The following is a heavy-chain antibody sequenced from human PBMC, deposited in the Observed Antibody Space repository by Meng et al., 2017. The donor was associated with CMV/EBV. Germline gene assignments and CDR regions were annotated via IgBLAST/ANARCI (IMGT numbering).Heavy chain of an antibody. D-gene: IGHD6-13*01. Sequence: SCAASGFTFSSYSMNWVRQAPGKGLEWVSYISSSSSTIYYADSVKGRFTISRDNAKNSLYLQMNSLRAEDTAVYYCAREFGSSWSPAGYFDYWGQGTLVTVSS. V-gene: IGHV3-48*04. CDR1: GFTFSSYS. J-gene: IGHJ4*02. CDR2: ISSSSSTI. CDR3: AREFGSSWSPAGYFDY.